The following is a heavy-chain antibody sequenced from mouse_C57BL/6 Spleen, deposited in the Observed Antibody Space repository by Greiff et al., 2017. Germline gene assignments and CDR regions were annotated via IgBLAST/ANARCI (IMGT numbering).Heavy chain of an antibody. J-gene: IGHJ4*01. CDR1: GFTFSSYA. D-gene: IGHD2-1*01. Sequence: EVQVVESGGGLVKPGGSLKLSCAASGFTFSSYAMSWVRQTPEKRLEWVATISDGGSYTYYPDNVKGRFTISRDNAKNNLYLQMSHLKSEDTAMYYCARDGNSYAMDYWGQGTSVTVSS. V-gene: IGHV5-4*01. CDR3: ARDGNSYAMDY. CDR2: ISDGGSYT.